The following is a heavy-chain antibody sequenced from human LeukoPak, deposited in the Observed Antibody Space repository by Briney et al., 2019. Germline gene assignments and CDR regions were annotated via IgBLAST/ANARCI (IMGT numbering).Heavy chain of an antibody. V-gene: IGHV3-21*01. Sequence: GGSLRLSCAASGFAFRSYSMHWVRQAPGKGLEWVSSISSISSFIYYADSLEGRFTISRDNAQNSLYLQMNSLRAEDTAVYYCARDSEGLYGDFDTVNWFDPWDQGTLVTVSS. CDR3: ARDSEGLYGDFDTVNWFDP. J-gene: IGHJ5*02. D-gene: IGHD4-17*01. CDR1: GFAFRSYS. CDR2: ISSISSFI.